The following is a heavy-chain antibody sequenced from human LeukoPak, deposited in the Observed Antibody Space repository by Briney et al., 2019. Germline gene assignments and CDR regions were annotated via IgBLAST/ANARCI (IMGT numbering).Heavy chain of an antibody. CDR2: ISGSGGST. CDR3: AKDFVVGATSVYYFDY. J-gene: IGHJ4*02. V-gene: IGHV3-23*01. D-gene: IGHD1-26*01. CDR1: GFTFSSYA. Sequence: GGSLRLSCAASGFTFSSYAMSWVRQAPGKGLEWVSAISGSGGSTYYADSVKGRFTISRDNSKNTLYLQMNSLRAEDTAVYYCAKDFVVGATSVYYFDYWGQGTLVTVSS.